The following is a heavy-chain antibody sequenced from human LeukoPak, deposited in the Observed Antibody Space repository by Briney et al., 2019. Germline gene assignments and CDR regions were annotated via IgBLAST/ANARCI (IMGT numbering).Heavy chain of an antibody. CDR3: ARDSPAADYGMDV. V-gene: IGHV4-34*01. D-gene: IGHD2-2*01. Sequence: SETLSLTCAVYGGSFSGYYWSWIRQPPGKGLEWIGEINHSGSTNYNPSLKSRVTISVDTSKNQFSLKLSSVTAADTAVYYCARDSPAADYGMDVWGQGTTVTVSS. CDR2: INHSGST. J-gene: IGHJ6*02. CDR1: GGSFSGYY.